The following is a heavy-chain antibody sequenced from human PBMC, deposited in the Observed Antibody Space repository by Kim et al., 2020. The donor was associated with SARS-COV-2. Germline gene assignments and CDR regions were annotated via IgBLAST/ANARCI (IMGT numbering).Heavy chain of an antibody. D-gene: IGHD3-16*02. V-gene: IGHV4-59*01. CDR3: ARDRRLGELSLYPYYYYYYGMDV. CDR2: IYYSGST. J-gene: IGHJ6*02. Sequence: SETLSLTCTVSGGPISSYYWSWIRQPPGKGLEWIGYIYYSGSTNYNPSLKSRVTISVDTSKNQFSLKLSSVTAADTAVYYCARDRRLGELSLYPYYYYYYGMDVWGQGTTVTVSS. CDR1: GGPISSYY.